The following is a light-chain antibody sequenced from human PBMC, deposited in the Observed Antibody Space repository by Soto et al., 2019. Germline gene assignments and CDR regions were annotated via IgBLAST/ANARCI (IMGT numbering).Light chain of an antibody. V-gene: IGKV3-20*01. CDR1: QSVGGN. CDR3: QQYGSSSWT. CDR2: DAS. Sequence: EIVLTQSPGSLSLSPGDRATLSCRASQSVGGNVAWYQQKAGQPPRLLIYDASNRASGIPARFSGSGSGTDFTLTISRLEPEDFAVYYCQQYGSSSWTFGQGTKVDIK. J-gene: IGKJ1*01.